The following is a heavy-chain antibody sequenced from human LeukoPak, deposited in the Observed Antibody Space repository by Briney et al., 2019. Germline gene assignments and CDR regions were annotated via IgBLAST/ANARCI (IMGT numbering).Heavy chain of an antibody. V-gene: IGHV1-8*01. CDR2: MNPNSGNT. D-gene: IGHD3-10*01. J-gene: IGHJ4*02. CDR1: GYTFTSYD. CDR3: ARDGAGRGNFDY. Sequence: ASVKVSCKASGYTFTSYDINWVRQATGQGLEWMGWMNPNSGNTGYAQKFQGRVTMTRNTSISTAYMELSSLRSEDTAVYYCARDGAGRGNFDYWGQGTLVTVSS.